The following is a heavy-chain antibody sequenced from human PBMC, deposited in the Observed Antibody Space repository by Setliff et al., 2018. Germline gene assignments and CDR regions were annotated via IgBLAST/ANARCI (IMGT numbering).Heavy chain of an antibody. J-gene: IGHJ4*02. CDR3: ARAHPSRMIVVVRAYYYVDY. V-gene: IGHV4-30-2*01. CDR1: GGSISSGGYS. CDR2: IYHSGST. Sequence: PSETLSLTCAVSGGSISSGGYSWSWIRQPPGKGLEWIGYIYHSGSTYYNPSLKSRVTISVDRSKNQFSLKLSSVTAADTAVYYCARAHPSRMIVVVRAYYYVDYWGQGTLVTVSS. D-gene: IGHD3-22*01.